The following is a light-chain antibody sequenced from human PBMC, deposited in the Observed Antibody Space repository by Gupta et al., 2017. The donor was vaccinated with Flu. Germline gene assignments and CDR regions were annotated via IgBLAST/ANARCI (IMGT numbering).Light chain of an antibody. J-gene: IGLJ2*01. Sequence: ASVSGSPAQSITLSCTGTNSHVGGHNLVSWYQQHPGEAPKLMIYEGSERPSGVSNRFSGSKSGNTASLTIPGLQAEDEADYYCCPSAGRTLLVVFGGGTKLTVL. V-gene: IGLV2-23*01. CDR3: CPSAGRTLLVV. CDR2: EGS. CDR1: NSHVGGHNL.